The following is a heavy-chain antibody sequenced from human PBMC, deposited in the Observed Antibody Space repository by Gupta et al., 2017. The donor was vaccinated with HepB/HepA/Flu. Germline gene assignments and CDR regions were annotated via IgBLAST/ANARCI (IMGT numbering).Heavy chain of an antibody. CDR3: ARGGSDIVLGPGYYCYYMDV. CDR1: AFTFSSYW. D-gene: IGHD2-2*01. Sequence: ELQLVRTGRGLVQPGGSLRLSWAASAFTFSSYWMSWVRQAPGKGLEWVANIKQDGSEKYYVDSEKGRFTSSRDNAKNSLYLQMISLRAENTTVYYCARGGSDIVLGPGYYCYYMDVWGKGTTVTVSS. J-gene: IGHJ6*03. V-gene: IGHV3-7*01. CDR2: IKQDGSEK.